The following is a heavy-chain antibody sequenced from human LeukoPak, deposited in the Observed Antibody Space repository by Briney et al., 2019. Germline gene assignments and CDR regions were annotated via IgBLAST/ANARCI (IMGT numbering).Heavy chain of an antibody. CDR2: ISSSSSYI. J-gene: IGHJ4*02. V-gene: IGHV3-21*01. CDR1: GFTFSSYS. Sequence: GGSLRLSCAASGFTFSSYSMNWVRQAPGKGLEWVSSISSSSSYIYYADSVKGRFTISRDNAKNSLYPQMNSLRAEDTAVYYCARIVVPAATDYWGQGTLVTVSS. CDR3: ARIVVPAATDY. D-gene: IGHD2-2*01.